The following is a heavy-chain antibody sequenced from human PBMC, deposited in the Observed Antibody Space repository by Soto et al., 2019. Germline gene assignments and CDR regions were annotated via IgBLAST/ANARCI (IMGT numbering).Heavy chain of an antibody. CDR3: AKDLITMIVVAPDY. CDR2: ISYDGSNK. D-gene: IGHD3-22*01. Sequence: GGSLRLSCAASGFTFSSYGMHWVRQAPGKGLEWVAVISYDGSNKYYADSVKGRFTISRDNSKNTLYLQMNSLRAEDTAVYYSAKDLITMIVVAPDYWGQGTLVTVYS. CDR1: GFTFSSYG. J-gene: IGHJ4*02. V-gene: IGHV3-30*18.